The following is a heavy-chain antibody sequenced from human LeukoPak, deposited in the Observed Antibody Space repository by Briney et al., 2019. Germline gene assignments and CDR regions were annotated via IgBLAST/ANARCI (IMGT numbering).Heavy chain of an antibody. J-gene: IGHJ4*02. D-gene: IGHD1-14*01. CDR2: ISSSGSTK. CDR1: GFTFSTYG. V-gene: IGHV3-48*03. CDR3: ASGTQSDC. Sequence: GGSLRLSCATSGFTFSTYGMEWVRQAPGKGLEWVSYISSSGSTKSYADSVRGRFTISRDNAKNSLFLQMNSLRAEDTAVYYCASGTQSDCWGQGTLVTVSS.